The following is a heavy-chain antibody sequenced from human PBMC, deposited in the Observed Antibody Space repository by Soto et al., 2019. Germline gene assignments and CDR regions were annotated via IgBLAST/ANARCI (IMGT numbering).Heavy chain of an antibody. CDR2: LNPYNGKT. V-gene: IGHV1-8*01. Sequence: QVQLVQSGTEVKTPGASVKVSCKASGYTFTSHDINWVRQATGQVLEWMGWLNPYNGKTAYAQRFQGRVTMTWNATTGTVYLELSSLRSEDTAMYYCARVSSIAARRSFDSWGKGTLVTVSS. CDR3: ARVSSIAARRSFDS. D-gene: IGHD6-6*01. CDR1: GYTFTSHD. J-gene: IGHJ4*02.